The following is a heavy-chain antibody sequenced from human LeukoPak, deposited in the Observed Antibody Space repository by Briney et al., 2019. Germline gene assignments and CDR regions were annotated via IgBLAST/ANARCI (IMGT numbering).Heavy chain of an antibody. J-gene: IGHJ4*02. D-gene: IGHD1-26*01. CDR1: GGSISSGSYY. CDR2: ISYSGST. V-gene: IGHV4-31*03. Sequence: SETLSLTCTVSGGSISSGSYYWTWLRQHPGKGLEWIGYISYSGSTFYNPSLKSRLTIPVDTSKNQFSLKLSSVTAADTAVYYCARDYTGSYYFDYWGQGTLVTVSS. CDR3: ARDYTGSYYFDY.